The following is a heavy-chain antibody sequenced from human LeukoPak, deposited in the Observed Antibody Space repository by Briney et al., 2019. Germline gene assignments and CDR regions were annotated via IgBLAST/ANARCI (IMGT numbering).Heavy chain of an antibody. CDR3: ASKGELRAFDI. J-gene: IGHJ3*02. V-gene: IGHV4-59*12. CDR1: GGSISSYY. D-gene: IGHD1-26*01. CDR2: IYYSGST. Sequence: PSETLSLTCTVSGGSISSYYWSWIRQPPGKGLEWIGYIYYSGSTNYNPSLKSRVTISVDTSKNQFSLKLSSVTAADTAVYYCASKGELRAFDIWGQGTMVTVPS.